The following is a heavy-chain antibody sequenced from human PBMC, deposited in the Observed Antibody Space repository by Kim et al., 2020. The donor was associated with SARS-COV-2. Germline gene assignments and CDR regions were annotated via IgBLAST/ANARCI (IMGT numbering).Heavy chain of an antibody. D-gene: IGHD2-2*01. CDR1: GFTFSSYA. Sequence: GGSLRLSCAASGFTFSSYAMHWVRQAPGKGLEWVAVISYDGSNKYYADSVKGRFTISRDNSKNTLYLQMNSLRAEDTAVYYCARDCSSTSCYDYYWGQGTLVTVSS. V-gene: IGHV3-30*04. CDR3: ARDCSSTSCYDYY. J-gene: IGHJ4*02. CDR2: ISYDGSNK.